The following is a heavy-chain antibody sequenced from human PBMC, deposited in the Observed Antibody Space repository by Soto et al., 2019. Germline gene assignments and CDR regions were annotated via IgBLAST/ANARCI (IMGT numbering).Heavy chain of an antibody. J-gene: IGHJ4*02. CDR3: ARAYYDFWSALYYFDY. CDR2: IYSGGST. CDR1: GFTVSSNY. V-gene: IGHV3-53*01. Sequence: GGSLRLSCAASGFTVSSNYMSWVRQAPGKGLEWVSVIYSGGSTYYADSVKGRFTISRDNSKNTLYLQMNSLRAEDTAVYYCARAYYDFWSALYYFDYWGQGTLVTVSS. D-gene: IGHD3-3*01.